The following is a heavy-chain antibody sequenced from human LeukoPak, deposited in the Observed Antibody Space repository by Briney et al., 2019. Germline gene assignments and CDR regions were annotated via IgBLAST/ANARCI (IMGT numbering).Heavy chain of an antibody. V-gene: IGHV1-8*01. Sequence: ASVKVSCKASGYTFTSYDINWVRLATGQGREWMGWMNPNSGNTGYAQKFQGRVTMTRNTSISTAYMELSSLRSEDTAVYYCARRIHYYDSSGQRPHDAFDIWGQGTMFTVSS. CDR1: GYTFTSYD. CDR2: MNPNSGNT. CDR3: ARRIHYYDSSGQRPHDAFDI. D-gene: IGHD3-22*01. J-gene: IGHJ3*02.